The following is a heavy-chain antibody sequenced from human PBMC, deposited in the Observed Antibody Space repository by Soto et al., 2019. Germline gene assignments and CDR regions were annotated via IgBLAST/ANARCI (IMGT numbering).Heavy chain of an antibody. CDR1: GYSFTSYW. V-gene: IGHV5-51*01. D-gene: IGHD6-13*01. J-gene: IGHJ6*02. CDR3: AIQTSGIAAAGAGYYYYYGVVV. CDR2: IYPGDSDT. Sequence: GESLKISCKGSGYSFTSYWIGWVRQMHGKGLEWMGIIYPGDSDTRYSPSFQGQVTISADKSISTAYLQWSSLKASDTAMYYCAIQTSGIAAAGAGYYYYYGVVVWVPGTTVTVS.